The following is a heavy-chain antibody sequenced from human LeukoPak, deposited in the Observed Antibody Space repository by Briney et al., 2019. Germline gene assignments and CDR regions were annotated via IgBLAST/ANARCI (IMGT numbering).Heavy chain of an antibody. V-gene: IGHV3-21*01. CDR3: ARGNYHDSKVQAFDI. Sequence: GGSLRLSCAASGFTFSSNSMNWVRQAPGKGLEWVSSISSSSSYIYYADSVKGRFTISRDNAKNSLYLQMNSLRAEDTAVYYCARGNYHDSKVQAFDIWGQGTMVTVSS. CDR1: GFTFSSNS. J-gene: IGHJ3*02. CDR2: ISSSSSYI. D-gene: IGHD3-22*01.